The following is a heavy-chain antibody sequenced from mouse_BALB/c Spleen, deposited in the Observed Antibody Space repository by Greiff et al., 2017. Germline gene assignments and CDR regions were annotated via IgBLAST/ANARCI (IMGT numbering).Heavy chain of an antibody. Sequence: VQLQQSGPELVKPGASVKMSCKASGYTFTSYVMHWVKQKPGQGLEWIGYINPYNDGTKYNEKFKGKATLTSDKSSSTAYMELSSLTSEDSAVYYCARGRALLLRSYYFDYWGQGTTLTVSS. CDR3: ARGRALLLRSYYFDY. CDR1: GYTFTSYV. CDR2: INPYNDGT. J-gene: IGHJ2*01. V-gene: IGHV1-14*01. D-gene: IGHD1-1*01.